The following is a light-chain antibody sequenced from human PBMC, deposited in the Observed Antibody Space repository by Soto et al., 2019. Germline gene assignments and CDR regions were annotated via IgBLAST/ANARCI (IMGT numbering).Light chain of an antibody. Sequence: QSALTQPASVSGSPGQSITISCTGTSSDVGGYNYVSWYQQHPGKAPKLMIYDVSNRPSGVFNRFSGSKSGNTASLTISGVLHEDEDDYYCSAYTSSSTPGVFGTGTKVTVL. CDR3: SAYTSSSTPGV. J-gene: IGLJ1*01. CDR1: SSDVGGYNY. CDR2: DVS. V-gene: IGLV2-14*01.